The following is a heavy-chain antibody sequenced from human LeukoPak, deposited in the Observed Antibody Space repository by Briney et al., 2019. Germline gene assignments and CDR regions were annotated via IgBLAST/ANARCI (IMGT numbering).Heavy chain of an antibody. V-gene: IGHV4-39*01. D-gene: IGHD1-26*01. J-gene: IGHJ4*02. Sequence: SETLSLTCTVSGGSISSSSDFWACIRQPPGKGLEWLGSIYNSGSAYYSPSLKSRVTISVDTSKNQFSLRLSSVTAADTAVYYCARLELFYADSWGQGALVTVSS. CDR2: IYNSGSA. CDR3: ARLELFYADS. CDR1: GGSISSSSDF.